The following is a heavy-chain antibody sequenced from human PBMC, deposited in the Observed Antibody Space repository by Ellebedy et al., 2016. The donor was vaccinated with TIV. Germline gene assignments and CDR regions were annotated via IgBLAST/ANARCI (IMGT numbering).Heavy chain of an antibody. CDR3: ARAVAVAGTLDP. Sequence: ASVKVSXXASGYTFTSYAMHWVRQAPGQRLEWMGWINAGNGNTKYSQKFQGRVTITRDTSASTAYMELSSLRSEDTAVYYRARAVAVAGTLDPWGQGTLVTVSS. D-gene: IGHD6-19*01. J-gene: IGHJ5*02. CDR2: INAGNGNT. CDR1: GYTFTSYA. V-gene: IGHV1-3*01.